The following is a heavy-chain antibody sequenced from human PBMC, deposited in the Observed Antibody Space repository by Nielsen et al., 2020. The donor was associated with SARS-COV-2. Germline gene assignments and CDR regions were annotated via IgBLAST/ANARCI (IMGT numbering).Heavy chain of an antibody. J-gene: IGHJ4*02. Sequence: WIRQPPGKGLEWVAVISYDGSNNYYVDSVKGRFTISRDNFKNTVYLQMNSLRAEDTAVYYCAKDSSHHGSGTYMVFFDHWGQGSLVTVS. D-gene: IGHD3-10*01. CDR2: ISYDGSNN. V-gene: IGHV3-30*18. CDR3: AKDSSHHGSGTYMVFFDH.